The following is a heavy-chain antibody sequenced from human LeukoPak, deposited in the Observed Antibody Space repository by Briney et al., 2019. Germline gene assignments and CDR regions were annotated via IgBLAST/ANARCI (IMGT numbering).Heavy chain of an antibody. CDR1: GYTFTSYG. Sequence: ASVKVSCKASGYTFTSYGISWVRQAPGQGPEWMGWISAYNGNTNYAQKLQGRVTMTTDTSTSTAYMELRSLRSDDTAVYYCAREGLGPPRWDIVVVVAAQGAFDIWGQGTMVTVSS. D-gene: IGHD2-15*01. CDR2: ISAYNGNT. J-gene: IGHJ3*02. CDR3: AREGLGPPRWDIVVVVAAQGAFDI. V-gene: IGHV1-18*01.